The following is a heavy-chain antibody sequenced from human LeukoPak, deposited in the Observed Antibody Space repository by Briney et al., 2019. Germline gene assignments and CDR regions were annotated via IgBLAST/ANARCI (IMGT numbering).Heavy chain of an antibody. D-gene: IGHD6-13*01. V-gene: IGHV3-7*01. Sequence: GGSLRLSCITSGFNFRRYNMAWVRQAPGKGLEWLATFAWDESAIEHTDSVRGRFTISRDNAKNSVHLQMTGLRAEDTAVYFCVTEYWYRFDYWGQGLLVTVSS. J-gene: IGHJ4*02. CDR2: FAWDESAI. CDR1: GFNFRRYN. CDR3: VTEYWYRFDY.